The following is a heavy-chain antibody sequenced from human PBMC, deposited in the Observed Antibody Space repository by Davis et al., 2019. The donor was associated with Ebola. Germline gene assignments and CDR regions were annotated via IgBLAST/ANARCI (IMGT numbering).Heavy chain of an antibody. Sequence: PGGSLRLSCAASGFTFSSYAMSWVRQAPGKGLEWVSAISGSGGSTYYADSVKGRFTISRDNSKNTLYLQMNSLRAEDTAVYYCARDLWEGGAFDIWGQGTMVTVSS. CDR3: ARDLWEGGAFDI. CDR2: ISGSGGST. J-gene: IGHJ3*02. CDR1: GFTFSSYA. D-gene: IGHD3-16*01. V-gene: IGHV3-23*01.